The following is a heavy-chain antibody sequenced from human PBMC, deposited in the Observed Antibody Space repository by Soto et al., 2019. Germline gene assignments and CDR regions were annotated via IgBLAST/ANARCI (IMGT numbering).Heavy chain of an antibody. V-gene: IGHV1-2*04. Sequence: QVQLVQSGAEVKKPGASVKVSCKASGYTFTGYYMHWVRQAPGQGLEWMGWINPNSGGTNYAQKFQGWVTVTRDTSISIAYMELSRLRSDDTAVYYCARDRRNLGGSYSDYWSQGTLITVSS. CDR1: GYTFTGYY. CDR2: INPNSGGT. CDR3: ARDRRNLGGSYSDY. J-gene: IGHJ4*02. D-gene: IGHD1-26*01.